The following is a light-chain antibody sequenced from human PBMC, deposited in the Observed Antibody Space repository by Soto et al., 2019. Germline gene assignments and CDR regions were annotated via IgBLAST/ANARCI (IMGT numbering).Light chain of an antibody. CDR2: GAS. J-gene: IGKJ1*01. Sequence: EIVMTQSPATLSVSPGVRATLSCRASQSVSSKLAWYQQKPGQAPRLLIFGASSRATGTPDRFSGSGSGTDFTLTISRLETEDFAVYYCQQYGSSPPWTFGQGTNVDIK. CDR3: QQYGSSPPWT. CDR1: QSVSSK. V-gene: IGKV3-20*01.